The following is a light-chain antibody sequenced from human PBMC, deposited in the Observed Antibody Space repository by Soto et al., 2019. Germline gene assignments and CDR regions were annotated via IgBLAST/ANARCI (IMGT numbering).Light chain of an antibody. CDR1: QDIGNY. Sequence: DIQMTQSPSSLSASVGDRVTVTCRASQDIGNYLCWYQQRLGKAPKLLIYAASSLQSGVPSRFSGSGSGTDFTLTISSLQPEDFATYYCQQSYSTPRTFGQGTKVDIK. J-gene: IGKJ1*01. CDR3: QQSYSTPRT. CDR2: AAS. V-gene: IGKV1-39*01.